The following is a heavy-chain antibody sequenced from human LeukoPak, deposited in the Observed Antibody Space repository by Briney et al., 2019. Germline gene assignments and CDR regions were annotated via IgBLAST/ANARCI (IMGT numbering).Heavy chain of an antibody. D-gene: IGHD3-22*01. CDR1: GYTFTIYG. CDR2: ISAYNGNT. V-gene: IGHV1-18*01. CDR3: ARAHPGAYDSSGYYDY. Sequence: ASVRVSCTASGYTFTIYGISWVRQAPGQGLEWMGWISAYNGNTNYAQKLQGRVTMTTDTSTRTAYKELMSLRSDDTAVYYCARAHPGAYDSSGYYDYWGQGTLVTVSS. J-gene: IGHJ4*02.